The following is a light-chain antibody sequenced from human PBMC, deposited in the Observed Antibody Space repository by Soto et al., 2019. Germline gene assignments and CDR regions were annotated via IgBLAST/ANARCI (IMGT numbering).Light chain of an antibody. V-gene: IGLV1-44*01. CDR2: SNN. CDR1: SSNIGSNT. J-gene: IGLJ1*01. CDR3: AAWDDSLNGYV. Sequence: QLVLTQPPSASGTPGQRVTISCSGSSSNIGSNTVNWYQQLPGTAHKLLIYSNNQRPSGVPDRFSGSKSGTSASLASSGLQSEDEADYYCAAWDDSLNGYVFGTGTEVTVL.